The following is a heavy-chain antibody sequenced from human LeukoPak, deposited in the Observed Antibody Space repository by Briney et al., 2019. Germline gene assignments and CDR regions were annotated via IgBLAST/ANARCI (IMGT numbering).Heavy chain of an antibody. Sequence: PGGSLRLSCAASGFTISGFRMHWVRQVPGEGLVWVARMNSAGTTINYADSVKGRFTISRDNVRNTLHLQMNNLSLEDTAVYFCIREVQVRASASLGLWGRGTLVTVS. CDR3: IREVQVRASASLGL. J-gene: IGHJ4*01. V-gene: IGHV3-74*01. CDR2: MNSAGTTI. D-gene: IGHD1-1*01. CDR1: GFTISGFR.